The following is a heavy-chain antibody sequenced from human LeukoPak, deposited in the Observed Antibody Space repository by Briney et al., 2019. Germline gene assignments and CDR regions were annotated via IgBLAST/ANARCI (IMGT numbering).Heavy chain of an antibody. CDR2: INGNGGNV. Sequence: ASVKISCKASGYTFINYYMHWVRQAPGQGLEWMGIINGNGGNVNYAQNFQGRVIMTRDTSTSTVYMELSSLRSEDTAVYYCARPSGSFHRYRYGMDVWGQGTTVTVSS. J-gene: IGHJ6*02. CDR3: ARPSGSFHRYRYGMDV. CDR1: GYTFINYY. V-gene: IGHV1-46*01. D-gene: IGHD1-26*01.